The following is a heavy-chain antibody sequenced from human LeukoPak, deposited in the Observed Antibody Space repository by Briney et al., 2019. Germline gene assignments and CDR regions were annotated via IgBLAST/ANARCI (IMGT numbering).Heavy chain of an antibody. Sequence: GGSLRLSCAASGFTVSGNYMTWVRQAPGKGLEWVSVIYSGGNTYYVDSVKGRFTISRDNSKNTPYLQMNSLRAEDTAVYYCGRQMTTVITRVYYYYGMDVWGQGTTVTVSS. CDR3: GRQMTTVITRVYYYYGMDV. CDR1: GFTVSGNY. J-gene: IGHJ6*02. V-gene: IGHV3-66*04. CDR2: IYSGGNT. D-gene: IGHD3-16*01.